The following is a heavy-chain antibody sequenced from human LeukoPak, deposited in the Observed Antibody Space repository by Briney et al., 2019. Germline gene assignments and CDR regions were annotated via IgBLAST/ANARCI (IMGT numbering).Heavy chain of an antibody. Sequence: PTGGSLRLSCAASGFTFSSYWMTWVRQAPGKGLEWVAHMKQDGTKKYYVDSVKGRFTISGDNAKNSLYLQMNSLRAEDTAVYYCAREVGVYYYYYGMDVWGQGTTVTVSS. J-gene: IGHJ6*02. CDR3: AREVGVYYYYYGMDV. V-gene: IGHV3-7*01. D-gene: IGHD1-26*01. CDR2: MKQDGTKK. CDR1: GFTFSSYW.